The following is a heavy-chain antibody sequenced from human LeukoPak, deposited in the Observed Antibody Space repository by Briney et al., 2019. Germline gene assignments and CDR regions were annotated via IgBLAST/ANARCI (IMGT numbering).Heavy chain of an antibody. CDR3: AKVTYGSGTYGAFDY. CDR2: ISSTGGTT. J-gene: IGHJ4*02. Sequence: GGSLRLSCAASGITFSSYGMSWVRQAPGKGLEWVSSISSTGGTTYYADSVKGRFTISRDNSKNTLYLQMNSLRAEDTAVYYCAKVTYGSGTYGAFDYWGQGTLVTVSS. V-gene: IGHV3-23*01. CDR1: GITFSSYG. D-gene: IGHD3-10*01.